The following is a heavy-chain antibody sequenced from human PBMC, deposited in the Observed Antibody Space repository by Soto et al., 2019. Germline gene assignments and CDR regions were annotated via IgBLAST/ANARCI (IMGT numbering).Heavy chain of an antibody. V-gene: IGHV3-73*02. CDR3: TTPSNLGATGD. J-gene: IGHJ4*02. CDR1: GFTFSGST. Sequence: EVQLVESGGGLVQPGGSLKLSCAASGFTFSGSTIHWVRQASGKGLEWVGRIRSKTNSYATAYAASVKGRFTISRDDSKNTALLQMNSLKTEDTAVYYCTTPSNLGATGDWGQGTVVTVSS. CDR2: IRSKTNSYAT. D-gene: IGHD1-26*01.